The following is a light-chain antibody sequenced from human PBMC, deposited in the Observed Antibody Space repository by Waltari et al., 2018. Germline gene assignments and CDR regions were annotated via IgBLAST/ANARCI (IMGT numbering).Light chain of an antibody. CDR2: EAT. CDR3: CSYTGSSTSYG. Sequence: QSALSQPASVSGSPGQSLTIPCTGASTDLACYNLCPLYQHHPNRAPKLIIYEATKRPSGISHRFAGAKSGATASLRISGLQADDEADYYCCSYTGSSTSYGCGGGTKVTVL. J-gene: IGLJ1*01. V-gene: IGLV2-23*01. CDR1: STDLACYNL.